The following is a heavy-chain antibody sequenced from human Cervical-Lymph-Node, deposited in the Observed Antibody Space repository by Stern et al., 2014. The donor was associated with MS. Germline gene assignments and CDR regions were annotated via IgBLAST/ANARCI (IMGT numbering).Heavy chain of an antibody. CDR2: IHISGST. D-gene: IGHD6-19*01. Sequence: VQLVESGPGLVKPSQTLSLTCTVSGGSISSGNYYWSWVRQPAGKGPVWIGRIHISGSTNYNPSLESRVTISVDISQNEFSLKLPSVTAADTAVYYCARDDGRGWNYFDNWGQGTLVTVSS. V-gene: IGHV4-61*02. J-gene: IGHJ4*02. CDR3: ARDDGRGWNYFDN. CDR1: GGSISSGNYY.